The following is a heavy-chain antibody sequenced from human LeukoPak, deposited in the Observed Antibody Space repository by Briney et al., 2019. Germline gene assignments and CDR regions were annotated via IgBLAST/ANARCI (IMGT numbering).Heavy chain of an antibody. Sequence: PSETLSLTCAVSGGSFSGYYWSWVRQPPGKGMEWIGEINHSGSTNYNPSLKSRVTISVDTSKNQFSLKLSSVTAADTAVYYCAREIGRYSSSCYLGADPWGQGTLVTVSS. J-gene: IGHJ5*02. V-gene: IGHV4-34*01. CDR2: INHSGST. CDR3: AREIGRYSSSCYLGADP. D-gene: IGHD6-13*01. CDR1: GGSFSGYY.